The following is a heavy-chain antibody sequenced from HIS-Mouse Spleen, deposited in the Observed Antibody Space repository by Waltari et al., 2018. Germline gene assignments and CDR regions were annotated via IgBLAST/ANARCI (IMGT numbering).Heavy chain of an antibody. D-gene: IGHD3-22*01. V-gene: IGHV1-24*01. CDR1: GYTLPELS. J-gene: IGHJ4*02. CDR3: ATYYYDSGGYSRRGRYFDY. CDR2: FDPEDGET. Sequence: QVQLVQSGAEVKKPGASVKVSCKVSGYTLPELSMHWLRQAPGKGLEWMGGFDPEDGETIYAQKFQGRVTMTEDTSTDTAYMELSSLRSEDTAVYYCATYYYDSGGYSRRGRYFDYWGQGTLVTVSS.